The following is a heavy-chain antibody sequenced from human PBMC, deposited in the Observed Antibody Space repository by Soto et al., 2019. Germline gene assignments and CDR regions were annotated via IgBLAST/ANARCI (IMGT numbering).Heavy chain of an antibody. Sequence: PSETLSLTCTVSGGSISSYYWSWIRQPPGKGLEWIGYIYYSGSTNYNPSLKSRVTISVDTSKNQFSLKLSSVTAADTAVYYCARGGSAYYYGSGSYLYYYGMDVWGQGTTVTVSS. V-gene: IGHV4-59*01. CDR2: IYYSGST. CDR1: GGSISSYY. J-gene: IGHJ6*02. D-gene: IGHD3-10*01. CDR3: ARGGSAYYYGSGSYLYYYGMDV.